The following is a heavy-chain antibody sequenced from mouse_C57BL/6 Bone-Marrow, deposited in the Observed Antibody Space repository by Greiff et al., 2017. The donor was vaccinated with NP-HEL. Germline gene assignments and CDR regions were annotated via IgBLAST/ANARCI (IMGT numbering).Heavy chain of an antibody. V-gene: IGHV5-4*01. J-gene: IGHJ1*03. CDR1: GFTFSSYA. D-gene: IGHD1-1*01. CDR3: ASVSTTVVDWYFDV. CDR2: ISDGGSYT. Sequence: EVHLVESGGGLVKPGGSLKLSCAASGFTFSSYAMSWVRQTPEKRLEWVATISDGGSYTSYPDNVKGRFTISRDNAKHNLYLQMSHLKSEDTAMYYCASVSTTVVDWYFDVWGTGTTVTVSS.